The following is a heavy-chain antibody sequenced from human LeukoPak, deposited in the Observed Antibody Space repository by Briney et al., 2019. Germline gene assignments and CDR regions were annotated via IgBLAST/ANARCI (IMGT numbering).Heavy chain of an antibody. J-gene: IGHJ2*01. V-gene: IGHV3-23*01. D-gene: IGHD1-26*01. CDR3: ARGPREGAISHWYFGL. Sequence: PGGSLRLSCAASGFTFTSYAVSWVRQAPGKGLERVSAIWGNTDNTYYADSVKGRLTISRDNAKNSLCLQMNSLRAEDTAVYYCARGPREGAISHWYFGLWGRGTLVTVSS. CDR2: IWGNTDNT. CDR1: GFTFTSYA.